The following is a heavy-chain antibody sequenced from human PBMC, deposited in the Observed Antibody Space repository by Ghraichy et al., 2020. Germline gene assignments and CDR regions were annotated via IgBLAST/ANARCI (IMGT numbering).Heavy chain of an antibody. CDR1: GGTISSSRHY. CDR2: ISQSGST. V-gene: IGHV4-39*01. Sequence: SETLSLTCSVSGGTISSSRHYWAWVRQPPGKGLEWIGRISQSGSTDYNSSLTSRVSISVDTSKNQFSLTLTSLTAADTAVYFCARFIIGWYYFDFWGPGTLVSVSS. D-gene: IGHD6-19*01. J-gene: IGHJ4*02. CDR3: ARFIIGWYYFDF.